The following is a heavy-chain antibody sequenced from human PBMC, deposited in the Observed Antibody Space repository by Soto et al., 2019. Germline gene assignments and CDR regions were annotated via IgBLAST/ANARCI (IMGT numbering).Heavy chain of an antibody. CDR2: ISAYNGNT. D-gene: IGHD5-18*01. CDR1: GYTFTSYG. CDR3: ASFREGYSYAWYYYCGMDV. J-gene: IGHJ6*02. V-gene: IGHV1-18*01. Sequence: QVQLVQSGAEVKKPGASVKVSCKASGYTFTSYGFSWVRQAPGQGLEWMGWISAYNGNTNYAQKLQGRLTMTTDTATSTAYIELRRLSSDDTAVYYCASFREGYSYAWYYYCGMDVWGQGTTVTVSS.